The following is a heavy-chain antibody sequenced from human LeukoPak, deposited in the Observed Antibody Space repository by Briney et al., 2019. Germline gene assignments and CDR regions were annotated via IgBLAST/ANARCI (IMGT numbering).Heavy chain of an antibody. Sequence: SVKVSFKASGGTFSSYAISWVRPAPGQGLEWMGGIIPIFGTANYAQKFQGRVTITADKSTSTAYMELSSLRSDDTAVYYCARGPGYYDEFDYWGQGTLVTVSS. CDR3: ARGPGYYDEFDY. D-gene: IGHD2/OR15-2a*01. CDR2: IIPIFGTA. V-gene: IGHV1-69*06. J-gene: IGHJ4*02. CDR1: GGTFSSYA.